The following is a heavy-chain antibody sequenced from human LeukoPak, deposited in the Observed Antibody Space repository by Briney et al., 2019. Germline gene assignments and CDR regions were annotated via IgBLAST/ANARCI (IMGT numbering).Heavy chain of an antibody. CDR3: ARGIWSARTVDYYLDY. D-gene: IGHD2-21*01. CDR2: INAGNSHT. V-gene: IGHV1-3*01. Sequence: APVNVSCKASGYNFNNYAIHWVRQAPGQRFEWMGWINAGNSHTKYSQNFQGRITITRDSSASTVYMELSSLTSEDTAVYYCARGIWSARTVDYYLDYWGQGTLVTVSS. CDR1: GYNFNNYA. J-gene: IGHJ4*02.